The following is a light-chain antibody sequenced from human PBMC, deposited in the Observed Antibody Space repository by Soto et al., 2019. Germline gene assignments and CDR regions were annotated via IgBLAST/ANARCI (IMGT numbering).Light chain of an antibody. Sequence: QSVLTQPPSASGTPGQRVTISCSGSNSNIGRNTVNWYQQLPGMAPKLLIYNNEQRPSGVPDRFSGSKSGTSASLAISGLQSEDEADYFCSTWDDSRRVFGGGTKLTVL. CDR3: STWDDSRRV. V-gene: IGLV1-44*01. J-gene: IGLJ3*02. CDR2: NNE. CDR1: NSNIGRNT.